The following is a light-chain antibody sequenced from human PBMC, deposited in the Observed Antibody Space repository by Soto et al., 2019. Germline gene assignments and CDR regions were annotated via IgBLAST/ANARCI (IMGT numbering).Light chain of an antibody. Sequence: EIVLTPSPATLSLSPGAGATLSCRASQSLNSHLAWYQQKAGQAPRLLIYDASNRATGVPARFSGSGSGTDFTLTISSLEPEDFAVYYCQQRNNWPLTFGGGTKLDIK. CDR3: QQRNNWPLT. J-gene: IGKJ4*01. V-gene: IGKV3-11*01. CDR1: QSLNSH. CDR2: DAS.